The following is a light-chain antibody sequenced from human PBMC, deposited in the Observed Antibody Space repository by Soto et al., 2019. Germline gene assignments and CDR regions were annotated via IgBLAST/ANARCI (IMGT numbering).Light chain of an antibody. V-gene: IGLV1-47*01. CDR2: KSN. CDR1: TSNIGRNS. CDR3: AAWDDSLSGVV. J-gene: IGLJ7*01. Sequence: QAVVTQSPSASATPGQRATISCSGSTSNIGRNSVYWYQQLPGTAPKLLIYKSNQRPSGISDRFSGSKSGTSASLAISELRSEDEADYYCAAWDDSLSGVVFGGGTQLTVL.